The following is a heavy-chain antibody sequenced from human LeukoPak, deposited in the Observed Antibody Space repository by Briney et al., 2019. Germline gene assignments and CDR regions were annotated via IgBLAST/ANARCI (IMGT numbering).Heavy chain of an antibody. CDR1: GFTFGDYA. J-gene: IGHJ4*03. CDR3: TRGVAAAALRLIDY. V-gene: IGHV3-49*03. D-gene: IGHD6-13*01. Sequence: GGSLRLSCTASGFTFGDYAMSWFRQAPGQGLEWVGFIRSKAYGGTTEYAASVKGRFTISRDDSKSIAYLQMNSLKTEDTAVYYCTRGVAAAALRLIDYSGHGTLGTLSS. CDR2: IRSKAYGGTT.